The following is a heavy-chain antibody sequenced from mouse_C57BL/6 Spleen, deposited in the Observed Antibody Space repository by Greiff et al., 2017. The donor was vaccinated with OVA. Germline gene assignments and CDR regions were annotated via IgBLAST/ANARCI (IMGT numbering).Heavy chain of an antibody. Sequence: VHLVESGAELVRPGASVKLSCKASGYTFTDYYINWVKQRPGQGLEWIARIYPGSGNTYYNEKFKGKATLTAEKSSSTAYMQLSSLTSEDSAVYFCARGNLLLFDYWGQGTTLTVSS. D-gene: IGHD1-1*01. V-gene: IGHV1-76*01. CDR3: ARGNLLLFDY. CDR1: GYTFTDYY. CDR2: IYPGSGNT. J-gene: IGHJ2*01.